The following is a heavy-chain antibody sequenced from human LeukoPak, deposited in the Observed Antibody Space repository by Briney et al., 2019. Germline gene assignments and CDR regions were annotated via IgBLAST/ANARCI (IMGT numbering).Heavy chain of an antibody. D-gene: IGHD3-9*01. CDR2: MNPNSGNT. V-gene: IGHV1-8*03. CDR3: ARGRTRYFDWLSDYYYMDV. J-gene: IGHJ6*03. Sequence: ASVKVSCKASGYTFTSYDINWVRQATGQGREWMGWMNPNSGNTGYAQKFQGRVTITRNTSISTAYMELSSLRSEDTAVYYCARGRTRYFDWLSDYYYMDVWGKGTTVTVSS. CDR1: GYTFTSYD.